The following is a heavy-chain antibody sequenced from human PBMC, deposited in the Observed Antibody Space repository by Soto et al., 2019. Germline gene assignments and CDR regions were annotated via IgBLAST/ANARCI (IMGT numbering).Heavy chain of an antibody. Sequence: DTLSLTCAVYGGSFRGYYWSWIRQPPGKGLYWIGEINHSGSTNYNPSLKSRVTISVDTSKNQFSLKLSSVTAADTAVYYCERGRAIRFLEWLSRVYNWFDPWGQGTLVTVYS. J-gene: IGHJ5*02. CDR1: GGSFRGYY. CDR2: INHSGST. D-gene: IGHD3-3*01. V-gene: IGHV4-34*01. CDR3: ERGRAIRFLEWLSRVYNWFDP.